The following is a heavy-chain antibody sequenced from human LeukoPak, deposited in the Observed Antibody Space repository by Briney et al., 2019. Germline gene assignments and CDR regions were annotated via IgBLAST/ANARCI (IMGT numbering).Heavy chain of an antibody. Sequence: GGSLRLSCAASGFTVSSYYMSWVRQAPGKGLEWVSVIYSGGGTYYADSVKGRFTISRDNSKNTLYLQMNSLRAEDTSVYYCARTGPDSSKGGGDYWGQGTLVTVSS. CDR3: ARTGPDSSKGGGDY. J-gene: IGHJ4*02. CDR1: GFTVSSYY. CDR2: IYSGGGT. V-gene: IGHV3-66*01. D-gene: IGHD3-22*01.